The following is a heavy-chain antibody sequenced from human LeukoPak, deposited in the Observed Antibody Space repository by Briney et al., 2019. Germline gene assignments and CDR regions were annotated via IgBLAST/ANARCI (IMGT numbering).Heavy chain of an antibody. CDR3: ASLAARRTFDY. J-gene: IGHJ4*02. CDR2: IYYSGST. Sequence: SETLSLTCTVSGGSISSYYWSWIRQPPGKGLEWIGYIYYSGSTNYNPSLKSRVTISVDTSKNQLSLKLSSVTAADTAVYYCASLAARRTFDYWGQGTLVTVSS. D-gene: IGHD6-6*01. V-gene: IGHV4-59*01. CDR1: GGSISSYY.